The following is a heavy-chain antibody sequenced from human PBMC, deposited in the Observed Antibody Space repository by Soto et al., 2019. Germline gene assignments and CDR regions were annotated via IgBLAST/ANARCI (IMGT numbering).Heavy chain of an antibody. Sequence: GSLRLSCAASGFTFSSYSMNWVRQAPGKGLEWVSYISSSSSTIYYADSVKGRFTISRDNAKNSLYLQMNSLRDEDTAVYYCARDKRDSSGWYNAFDYWGQGTLVTVSS. CDR1: GFTFSSYS. D-gene: IGHD6-19*01. CDR2: ISSSSSTI. CDR3: ARDKRDSSGWYNAFDY. J-gene: IGHJ4*02. V-gene: IGHV3-48*02.